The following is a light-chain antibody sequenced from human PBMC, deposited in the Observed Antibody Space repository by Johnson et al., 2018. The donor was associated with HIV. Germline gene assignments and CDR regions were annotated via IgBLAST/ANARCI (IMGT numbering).Light chain of an antibody. CDR2: DNN. Sequence: QSVLTQPPSVSAAPGQKVTISCSGSCSNIGNNYVSWYQQLPGTAPKFLIYDNNKRPSGIPDRFSGSKSGTSATLGITGLQTGDEADYYCGTWDSSLSQGVFGTGTKVTVL. V-gene: IGLV1-51*01. J-gene: IGLJ1*01. CDR1: CSNIGNNY. CDR3: GTWDSSLSQGV.